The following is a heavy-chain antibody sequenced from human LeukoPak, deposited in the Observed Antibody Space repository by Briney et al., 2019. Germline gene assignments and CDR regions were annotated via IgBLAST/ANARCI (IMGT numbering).Heavy chain of an antibody. CDR3: ARDFPSYYYDSSGYSDY. J-gene: IGHJ4*02. D-gene: IGHD3-22*01. V-gene: IGHV3-21*01. Sequence: PGGSLRLSRAASGFTFSSYSMNWVRQAPGKGLEWVASISSSSSYIYYADSVKGRFTISRDNAKKSLYLQMNSLRAEDTAVYYCARDFPSYYYDSSGYSDYWGQGTLVTVSS. CDR2: ISSSSSYI. CDR1: GFTFSSYS.